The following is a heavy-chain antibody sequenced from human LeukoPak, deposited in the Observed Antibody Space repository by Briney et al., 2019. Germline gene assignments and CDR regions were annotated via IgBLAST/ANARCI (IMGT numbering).Heavy chain of an antibody. D-gene: IGHD6-25*01. V-gene: IGHV3-74*01. J-gene: IGHJ6*03. CDR3: ARVMVSGQRHMDV. CDR1: GFTFSSYW. Sequence: PGGSLRLSCAASGFTFSSYWMHWVRQGPGKGLVWVSRINGDGSTTHYADSVKGRFTISRDNAKNTLYLQMNSVRAEDTAVYYCARVMVSGQRHMDVWGKGTTVTVSS. CDR2: INGDGSTT.